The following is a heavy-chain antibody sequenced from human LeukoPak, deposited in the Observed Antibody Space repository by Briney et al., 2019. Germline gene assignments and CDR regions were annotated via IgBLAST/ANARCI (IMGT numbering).Heavy chain of an antibody. D-gene: IGHD1-26*01. CDR1: GFTVSTNY. CDR3: AGELQ. CDR2: IYSGGTT. Sequence: GGSLRLSCAASGFTVSTNYMIWVRQAPGKGLEWVAVIYSGGTTYYPDSVKGRFTISRDNSKKTLYLQMNSLRDEDTAVYYCAGELQWGQGTLVTVSS. J-gene: IGHJ4*02. V-gene: IGHV3-66*02.